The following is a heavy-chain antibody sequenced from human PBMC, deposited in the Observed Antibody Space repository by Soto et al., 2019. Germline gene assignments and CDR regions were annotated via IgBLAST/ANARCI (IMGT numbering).Heavy chain of an antibody. V-gene: IGHV3-53*01. CDR1: GFTFSNYW. CDR2: IYSGGST. Sequence: PGGSLRLSCAASGFTFSNYWMSWVRQAPGKGLEWVSVIYSGGSTYYADSVKGRFTISRDNSKNTLYLQMNSLRAEDTAVYYCARLHDYGHMDVWGQGTTVTVSS. D-gene: IGHD4-17*01. J-gene: IGHJ6*02. CDR3: ARLHDYGHMDV.